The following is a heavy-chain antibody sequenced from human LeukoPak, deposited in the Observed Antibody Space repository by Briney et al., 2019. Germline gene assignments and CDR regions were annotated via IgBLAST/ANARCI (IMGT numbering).Heavy chain of an antibody. J-gene: IGHJ6*04. Sequence: SVKVSCTASGGTFSSYAISWVRQAPGQGLEWMGGIIPIFGTANYAQKFQGRVTITADESTSTAYMELSSLRSEDTAVYYCAGRLKGSGSYYRPFYYYYGMDVWGKGTTVTVSS. V-gene: IGHV1-69*13. CDR3: AGRLKGSGSYYRPFYYYYGMDV. D-gene: IGHD3-10*01. CDR1: GGTFSSYA. CDR2: IIPIFGTA.